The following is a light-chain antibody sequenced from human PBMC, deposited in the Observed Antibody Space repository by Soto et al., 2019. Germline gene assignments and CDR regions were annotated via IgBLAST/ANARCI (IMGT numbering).Light chain of an antibody. Sequence: QAVVTQPPSVSGAPGQRVTISCTGSSSNIGAGYEVHWYQQLPGTAPRLLIYGNNNRPSGVPDRLSGSRSGTSASLAITGLQAEDEADYYCQSYDSSLSALYVFGTGTKLTVL. CDR2: GNN. J-gene: IGLJ1*01. CDR3: QSYDSSLSALYV. V-gene: IGLV1-40*01. CDR1: SSNIGAGYE.